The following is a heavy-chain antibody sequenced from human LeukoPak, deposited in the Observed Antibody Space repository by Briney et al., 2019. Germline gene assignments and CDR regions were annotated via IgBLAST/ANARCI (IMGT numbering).Heavy chain of an antibody. J-gene: IGHJ1*01. Sequence: GGSLRLSCAAAGFTFSTYWMHWVRQAPGKGLVWVSRIKSDGSTNYADSVKGRFTISRDNANNTLSLQMNSLRPEDTGVYYCARAPSEIGGYYPEYFRHWGQGTLVTVSS. V-gene: IGHV3-74*01. CDR2: IKSDGST. CDR3: ARAPSEIGGYYPEYFRH. D-gene: IGHD3-22*01. CDR1: GFTFSTYW.